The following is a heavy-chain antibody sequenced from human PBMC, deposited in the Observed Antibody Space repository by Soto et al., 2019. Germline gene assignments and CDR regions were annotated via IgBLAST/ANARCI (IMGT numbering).Heavy chain of an antibody. J-gene: IGHJ4*02. CDR2: FDVGNGDT. V-gene: IGHV1-3*01. Sequence: ASVKVSCKASGYIFTNYAIHWVRQAPGQRLEWMGWFDVGNGDTKYSQKFQDRITITTDTSASTAYMELSSLRSEDTAVYYCARDESRPRSNXDYWGQGTLVTVSS. CDR3: ARDESRPRSNXDY. CDR1: GYIFTNYA.